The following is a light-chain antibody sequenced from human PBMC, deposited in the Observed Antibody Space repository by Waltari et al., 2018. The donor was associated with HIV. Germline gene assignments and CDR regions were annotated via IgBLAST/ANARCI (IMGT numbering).Light chain of an antibody. Sequence: ESVMNQSTDSLAVSLGVRSTIKCKATQSVFYSSNNRSYLAWFQQRPRQAPKLLISWTSTREFGVPDRFTGSGSGTDFTLTISSLQAEDVAVYYCHQYYSPPYTFGQGTKLEI. J-gene: IGKJ2*01. V-gene: IGKV4-1*01. CDR1: QSVFYSSNNRSY. CDR2: WTS. CDR3: HQYYSPPYT.